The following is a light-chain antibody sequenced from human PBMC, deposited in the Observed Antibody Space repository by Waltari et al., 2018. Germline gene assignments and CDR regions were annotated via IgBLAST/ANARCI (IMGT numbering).Light chain of an antibody. CDR3: QQYNDWKT. J-gene: IGKJ1*01. V-gene: IGKV3-15*01. CDR1: QSVSSK. Sequence: ILMTQSPATLSVSPGERATLSCRASQSVSSKLAWYQQKPGQAPRLLIYGASTRATGIPARFSGSGSGTEFTLSISSLQSEDFAVYYCQQYNDWKTFGQGTKVEIK. CDR2: GAS.